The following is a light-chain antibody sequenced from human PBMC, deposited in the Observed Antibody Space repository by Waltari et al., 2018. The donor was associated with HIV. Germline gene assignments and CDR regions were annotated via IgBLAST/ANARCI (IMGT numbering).Light chain of an antibody. CDR2: EDT. J-gene: IGLJ3*02. V-gene: IGLV6-57*02. Sequence: TLTQPPTEAESPGRTVTISYTGRRGHIAPNDAQWYRQRPGSAPTTVIYEDTKRPSGVPDRFSGSIASSSNSASLTISGLRTEDEADYYCHSYDGSNWVFGGGTKLTVL. CDR3: HSYDGSNWV. CDR1: RGHIAPND.